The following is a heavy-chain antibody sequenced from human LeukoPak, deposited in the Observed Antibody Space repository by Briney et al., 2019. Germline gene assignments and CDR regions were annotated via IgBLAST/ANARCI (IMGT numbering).Heavy chain of an antibody. J-gene: IGHJ3*02. CDR1: GFTFSTYG. Sequence: GGSLRLSCAASGFTFSTYGMSWVRQAPGRGLEWVSSISSSSSYIYYADSVKGRFTISRDNSKNTLYLQMNSLRAEDTAVYYCARGPSTMTRDAFDIWGQGTMVTVSS. CDR3: ARGPSTMTRDAFDI. V-gene: IGHV3-21*04. CDR2: ISSSSSYI. D-gene: IGHD3-22*01.